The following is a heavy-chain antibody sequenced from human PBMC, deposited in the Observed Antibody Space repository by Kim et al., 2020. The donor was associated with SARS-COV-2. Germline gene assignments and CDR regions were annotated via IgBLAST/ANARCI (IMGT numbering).Heavy chain of an antibody. CDR2: INPNSGGT. CDR3: ARVSSIFGVVITPLSYYYGMDV. D-gene: IGHD3-3*01. CDR1: GYTFTGYY. J-gene: IGHJ6*02. V-gene: IGHV1-2*06. Sequence: ASVKVSCKASGYTFTGYYMHWVRQAPGQGLEWMGRINPNSGGTNYEQKFQGRVTMTRDTSISTAYMELSRLRSDDTAVYYCARVSSIFGVVITPLSYYYGMDVWGQGTTVTVSS.